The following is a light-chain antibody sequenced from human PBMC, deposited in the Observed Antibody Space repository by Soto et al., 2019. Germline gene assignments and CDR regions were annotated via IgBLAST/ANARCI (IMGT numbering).Light chain of an antibody. V-gene: IGKV3-15*01. Sequence: VLTQFPVTLSLSPGERATLSCRASQSVGNNLAWYRQKSGQAPRLLIYGASTRATGIPARFSGSGSGTEFTLTIDSLQSDDFAVYLCQQYRNWPLTFGGGTKVDI. CDR1: QSVGNN. CDR3: QQYRNWPLT. CDR2: GAS. J-gene: IGKJ4*01.